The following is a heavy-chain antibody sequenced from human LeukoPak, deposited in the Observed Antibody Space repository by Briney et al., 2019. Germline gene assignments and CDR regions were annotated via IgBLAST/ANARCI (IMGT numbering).Heavy chain of an antibody. CDR3: ARGVPDYGPTWWFDP. V-gene: IGHV4-31*03. Sequence: PSQTLSLTCTVSGVSLSSGGYYWSWIPQHPGKGLEWVGYNYCSGSTYYNPSLKSRVTISVDTSKNQFSLKLSSVTAADTPVYYCARGVPDYGPTWWFDPWGQGTLVTVSS. CDR1: GVSLSSGGYY. J-gene: IGHJ5*02. D-gene: IGHD4-17*01. CDR2: NYCSGST.